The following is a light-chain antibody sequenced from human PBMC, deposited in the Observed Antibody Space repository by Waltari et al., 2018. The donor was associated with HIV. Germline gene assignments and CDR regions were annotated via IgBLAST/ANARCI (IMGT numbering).Light chain of an antibody. J-gene: IGLJ2*01. CDR2: EVS. CDR3: SSYTSSNLV. Sequence: QSALTQPPPVSGSPGQSVTISCTGSSSDVGSYNRVSWYHQPPGTAPKLMIYEVSHRPSGVPDRFSGSKSGNTASLIISGLQAEDESDYYCSSYTSSNLVFGGGTKLTVL. CDR1: SSDVGSYNR. V-gene: IGLV2-18*02.